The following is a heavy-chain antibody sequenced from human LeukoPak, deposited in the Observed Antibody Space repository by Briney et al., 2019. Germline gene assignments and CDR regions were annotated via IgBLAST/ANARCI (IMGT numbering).Heavy chain of an antibody. CDR1: RYTFSDYY. V-gene: IGHV3-11*01. J-gene: IGHJ6*02. CDR3: ARLSYSPLYYYYGMDG. Sequence: PGVSLRLSCAASRYTFSDYYMRWISQARGKGLEGGSYISSSGSTIYYEGSVKSRLTISRDNAKKALCLQINSLRAEDTAVYYCARLSYSPLYYYYGMDGWGQGTMVTVSS. CDR2: ISSSGSTI. D-gene: IGHD2-21*01.